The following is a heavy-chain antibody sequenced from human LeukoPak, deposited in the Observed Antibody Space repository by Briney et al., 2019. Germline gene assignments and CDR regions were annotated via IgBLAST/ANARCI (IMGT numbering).Heavy chain of an antibody. J-gene: IGHJ4*02. CDR2: VHSSGGT. V-gene: IGHV4-4*07. D-gene: IGHD1-20*01. CDR3: ARANINWLRSPGTLYYLDY. CDR1: DDSITKYH. Sequence: SETLSLTCSVSDDSITKYHWGWIRQPPGKGLEWIGCVHSSGGTYYNPSLETRVTVSLHTSAKQLSLRLTSVTAADTAVYFCARANINWLRSPGTLYYLDYWGLGTLVTVSS.